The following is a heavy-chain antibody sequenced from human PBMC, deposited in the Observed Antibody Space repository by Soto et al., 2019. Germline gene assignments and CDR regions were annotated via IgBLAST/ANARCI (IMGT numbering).Heavy chain of an antibody. CDR3: ARAKGIQLWFFY. D-gene: IGHD5-18*01. V-gene: IGHV4-59*01. J-gene: IGHJ4*02. Sequence: PSETLSLTCTVSGGSISSYYWSWIRQPPGKGLEWIGYIYYSGSTNYNPSLKSRVTISVDTSKNQFSLKLSSVTAADTAVYYCARAKGIQLWFFYWGQGTLVTVSS. CDR2: IYYSGST. CDR1: GGSISSYY.